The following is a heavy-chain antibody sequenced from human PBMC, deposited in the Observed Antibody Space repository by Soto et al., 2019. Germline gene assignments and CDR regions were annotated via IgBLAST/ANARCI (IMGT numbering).Heavy chain of an antibody. V-gene: IGHV4-59*01. Sequence: SETLSLTCTVAGGSISSYCWSWIRQPPGKGLEWIGYIYYSGSTNYNPSLKSRVTISVDTSKNQFSLKLSSVTAADTAVYYCARSGGYDFWSGTMTFYYYYYYYMDVWGKGTTVTVSS. CDR1: GGSISSYC. CDR2: IYYSGST. D-gene: IGHD3-3*01. CDR3: ARSGGYDFWSGTMTFYYYYYYYMDV. J-gene: IGHJ6*03.